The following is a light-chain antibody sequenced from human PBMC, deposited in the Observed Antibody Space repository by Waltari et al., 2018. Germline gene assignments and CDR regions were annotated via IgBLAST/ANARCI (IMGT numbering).Light chain of an antibody. CDR3: QVWVSNTDHRV. CDR2: DDS. Sequence: SDVLTQPPSVSVAPGQTARITCGGNNIGNNGVHWYQQKPGQAPVLVVHDDSDRPSGIPEGFSGSNSENTATLTISRVEAGDEADYYCQVWVSNTDHRVFGGGTKLTVL. J-gene: IGLJ2*01. CDR1: NIGNNG. V-gene: IGLV3-21*02.